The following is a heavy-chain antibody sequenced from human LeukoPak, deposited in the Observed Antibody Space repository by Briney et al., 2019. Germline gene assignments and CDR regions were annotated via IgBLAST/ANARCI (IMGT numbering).Heavy chain of an antibody. V-gene: IGHV3-21*01. CDR3: AKDGRSSWQPSSFDY. CDR2: ISSSSTYI. CDR1: GFSFTTYN. J-gene: IGHJ4*02. Sequence: GGSLRLSCAASGFSFTTYNMNWVRQAPGKGLEWVSSISSSSTYIYYTDSVKGRFTISRDNSKNSLYLQMNSQRAEDTAVYYCAKDGRSSWQPSSFDYWGQGTLVTVSS. D-gene: IGHD6-13*01.